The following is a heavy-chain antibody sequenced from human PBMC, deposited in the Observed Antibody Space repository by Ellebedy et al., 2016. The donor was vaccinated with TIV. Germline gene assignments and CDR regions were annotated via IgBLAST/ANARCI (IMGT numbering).Heavy chain of an antibody. Sequence: GGSLRLSXAASGFTFSSYWMSWVRQAPGKGLEWVAVISYDGSNKYYADSVKGRFTISRDNSKNTLYLQMNSLRAEDTAVYYCAKDQAVEYSSSSYFDYWGQGTLVTVSS. CDR3: AKDQAVEYSSSSYFDY. CDR1: GFTFSSYW. CDR2: ISYDGSNK. J-gene: IGHJ4*02. D-gene: IGHD6-6*01. V-gene: IGHV3-30*18.